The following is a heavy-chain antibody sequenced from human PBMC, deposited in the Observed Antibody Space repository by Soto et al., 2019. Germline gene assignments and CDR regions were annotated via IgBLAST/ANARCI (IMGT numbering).Heavy chain of an antibody. CDR1: GFTFSSYW. V-gene: IGHV3-74*01. CDR3: ARETIGYCSGGSCYPYYYYYGMDV. D-gene: IGHD2-15*01. J-gene: IGHJ6*02. Sequence: EVQLVESGGGLVQPGGSLRLSCAASGFTFSSYWMHWVRQAPGKGRVGFPRIKSDLSSTGYADSVKGRFTISRDNAKNTLYLQMNSLRAEDTAVYYCARETIGYCSGGSCYPYYYYYGMDVWGQGTTVTVSS. CDR2: IKSDLSST.